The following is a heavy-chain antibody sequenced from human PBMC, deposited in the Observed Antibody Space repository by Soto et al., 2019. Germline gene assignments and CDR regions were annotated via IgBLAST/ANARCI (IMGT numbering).Heavy chain of an antibody. J-gene: IGHJ1*01. CDR2: IYYSGST. CDR1: GGSVSSGSYY. CDR3: ARGNYYDSSGYYPPYFQH. V-gene: IGHV4-61*01. Sequence: QVQLQESGPGLVKPSETLSLTCTVSGGSVSSGSYYWSWIRQPPGKGLEWNGYIYYSGSTNYNPSLKSRVTISVDTSKNQFSMKLSSVTAADTAVYYCARGNYYDSSGYYPPYFQHWGQGNLVTVSS. D-gene: IGHD3-22*01.